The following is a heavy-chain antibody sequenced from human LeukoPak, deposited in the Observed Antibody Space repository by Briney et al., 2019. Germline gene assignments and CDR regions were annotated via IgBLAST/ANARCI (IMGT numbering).Heavy chain of an antibody. Sequence: GGSLRLSCAASGFTFSTYSMNWVRQAPGKGLEWVSCISSSSSIIYDADSVKGRFTISRDNAKNSLYLQMNSLRAEDTAVYYCARFLASWDRYYMDVWGKGTTVSVSS. J-gene: IGHJ6*03. CDR1: GFTFSTYS. D-gene: IGHD2-2*01. V-gene: IGHV3-48*01. CDR3: ARFLASWDRYYMDV. CDR2: ISSSSSII.